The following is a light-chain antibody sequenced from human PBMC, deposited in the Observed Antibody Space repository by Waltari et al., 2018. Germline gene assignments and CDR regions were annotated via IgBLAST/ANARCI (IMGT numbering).Light chain of an antibody. CDR3: AAWDDSLIWV. CDR2: ANS. V-gene: IGLV1-44*01. CDR1: TSNIGSTT. Sequence: QSVLTQPLSASGTPGQRVTISRSGSTSNIGSTTVNWYRQLPGTAPKLLIYANSQRPSGVPDRFSGSKSGTSASLAISGLQSEDEADYYCAAWDDSLIWVFGGGTKLTVL. J-gene: IGLJ3*02.